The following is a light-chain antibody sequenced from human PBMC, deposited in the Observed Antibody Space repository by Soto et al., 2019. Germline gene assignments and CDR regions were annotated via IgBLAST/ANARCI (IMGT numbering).Light chain of an antibody. J-gene: IGKJ5*01. V-gene: IGKV1-12*01. CDR1: QDISRW. Sequence: DIQMTQSPATLSASVGDRVSITCRASQDISRWLAWYQQKPGKAPKLLIYAASSLQSGVPSRFSGSGSGTDFTLTISSLQPEDFATYYCQQANSFPITFGQGARLEIK. CDR2: AAS. CDR3: QQANSFPIT.